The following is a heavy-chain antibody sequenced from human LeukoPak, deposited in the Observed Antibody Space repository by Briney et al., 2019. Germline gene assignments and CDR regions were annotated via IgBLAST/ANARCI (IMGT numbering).Heavy chain of an antibody. D-gene: IGHD3-10*01. J-gene: IGHJ6*03. CDR1: GFNVSTSY. CDR2: LYSGGNT. CDR3: ARGSNYMEV. Sequence: GGSLRLSCAASGFNVSTSYMSWVRQFPGMRLEWVSVLYSGGNTYYIDSVKGRFTISRDNSKNTLFLQLNSLRGEDTAIYYCARGSNYMEVWGKGTTVTVSS. V-gene: IGHV3-53*01.